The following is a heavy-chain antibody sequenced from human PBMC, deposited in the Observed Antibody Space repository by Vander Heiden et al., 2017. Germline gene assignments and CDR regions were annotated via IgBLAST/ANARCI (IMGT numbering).Heavy chain of an antibody. Sequence: QVQLVQSGAEVQKPWASVTVSCSASGFTFSCYYLHWVRQAPGQGLEWKGWISPNRNGTNDAQKFQGRVTKTRDTTTATDYMALSRLRSDSTTIYDSARERSDGTGYYEEDYYDYWGQGTLVTVSS. CDR3: ARERSDGTGYYEEDYYDY. V-gene: IGHV1-2*02. D-gene: IGHD3-9*01. J-gene: IGHJ4*02. CDR2: ISPNRNGT. CDR1: GFTFSCYY.